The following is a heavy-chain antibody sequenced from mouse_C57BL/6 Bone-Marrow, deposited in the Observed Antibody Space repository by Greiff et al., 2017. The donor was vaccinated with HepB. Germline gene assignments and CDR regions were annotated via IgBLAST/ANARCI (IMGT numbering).Heavy chain of an antibody. D-gene: IGHD2-4*01. J-gene: IGHJ3*01. CDR2: INPNNGGT. V-gene: IGHV1-22*01. CDR3: ARWDDYDGTWFAY. CDR1: GYTFTDYN. Sequence: VQLQQSGPELVKPGASVKMSCKASGYTFTDYNMHWVKQIHGKSLEWIGYINPNNGGTSYNQKFKGKATLTVNKSSSTAYMELRSLTSEDSAVYYCARWDDYDGTWFAYWGQGTLVTVSA.